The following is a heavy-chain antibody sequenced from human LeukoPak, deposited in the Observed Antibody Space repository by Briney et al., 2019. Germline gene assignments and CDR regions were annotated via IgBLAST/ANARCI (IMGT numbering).Heavy chain of an antibody. V-gene: IGHV1-69*05. CDR3: GRGGHVVALDV. Sequence: GASVNVSCQPYGSTFRSYAIRWVRQAPVQGLEWMGGIIPIFGTANYAQKFQGRVTITTDESTSTAYMELSSLRSEDTAVYYCGRGGHVVALDVWGKGTTVTVSS. D-gene: IGHD2-15*01. CDR2: IIPIFGTA. J-gene: IGHJ6*04. CDR1: GSTFRSYA.